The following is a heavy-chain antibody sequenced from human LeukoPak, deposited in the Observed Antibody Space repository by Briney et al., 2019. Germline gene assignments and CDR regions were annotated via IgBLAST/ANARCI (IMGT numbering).Heavy chain of an antibody. D-gene: IGHD6-13*01. Sequence: GASVKVSCKASGYTFTSYGISWVRQAPGQGLEWMGWISAYNGNTNYAQKLQGRVTMTTDTSTSTAYMELRSLRSDDTAVYYCARDSRPSIAAAATYNWFDPWGQGTLVTVSS. CDR2: ISAYNGNT. CDR1: GYTFTSYG. J-gene: IGHJ5*02. V-gene: IGHV1-18*01. CDR3: ARDSRPSIAAAATYNWFDP.